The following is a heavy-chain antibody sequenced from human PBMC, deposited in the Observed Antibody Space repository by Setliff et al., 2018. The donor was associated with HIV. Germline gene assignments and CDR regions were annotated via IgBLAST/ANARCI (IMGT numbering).Heavy chain of an antibody. V-gene: IGHV7-4-1*02. J-gene: IGHJ6*03. CDR3: ARDESDSLYYMDYYYMDV. CDR1: GYSFTDYY. Sequence: GASVKVSCKASGYSFTDYYMHWVRQAPGQGLEWMGWINTNTGNPMYAQGFTGRFVFSLDTSVSTAYLQISSLKAEDTAVYYCARDESDSLYYMDYYYMDVWGKGTTVTVSS. D-gene: IGHD3-10*01. CDR2: INTNTGNP.